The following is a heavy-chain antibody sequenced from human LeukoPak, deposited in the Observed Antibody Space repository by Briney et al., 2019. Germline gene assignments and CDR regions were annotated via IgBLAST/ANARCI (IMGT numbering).Heavy chain of an antibody. CDR3: ARAPKGMTTVRYYYYYYMDV. J-gene: IGHJ6*03. CDR2: IYYSGST. Sequence: SQTLSLTCTVSGGSISSGGYSWTWIRQHPGKGLEWIGYIYYSGSTFYNPSLKSRVTMSVDTSKNQFSLKLGSVTAADTAVYYCARAPKGMTTVRYYYYYYMDVWGKGTTVTVPS. CDR1: GGSISSGGYS. D-gene: IGHD4-11*01. V-gene: IGHV4-31*03.